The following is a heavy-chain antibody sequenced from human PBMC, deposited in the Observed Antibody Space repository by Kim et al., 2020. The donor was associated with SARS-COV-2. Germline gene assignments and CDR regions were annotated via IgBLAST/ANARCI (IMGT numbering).Heavy chain of an antibody. CDR2: IRGSGSTI. CDR1: GFTFSSYS. V-gene: IGHV3-48*02. J-gene: IGHJ4*02. CDR3: VRDSDALDY. Sequence: GGSLRLSCAASGFTFSSYSMNWVRQAPGKGLEWVAYIRGSGSTIHYRDSVKGRFTISRDNAKNSLYLQMNSLRDEDTAVYYCVRDSDALDYWGQGTLVTVSS. D-gene: IGHD2-8*01.